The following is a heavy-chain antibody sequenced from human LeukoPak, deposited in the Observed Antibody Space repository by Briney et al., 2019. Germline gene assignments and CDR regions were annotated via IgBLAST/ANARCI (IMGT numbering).Heavy chain of an antibody. Sequence: SETLSLTCNISGASISSYYWSWIRQPAGKGLEWIGRIYISGTTNYNPSLKSRVTMSVDTSKNQFSLKLNSVTAADTAVYYCARFDSIIRWFDPWGQGTLVTVSS. D-gene: IGHD4-11*01. J-gene: IGHJ5*02. V-gene: IGHV4-4*07. CDR3: ARFDSIIRWFDP. CDR1: GASISSYY. CDR2: IYISGTT.